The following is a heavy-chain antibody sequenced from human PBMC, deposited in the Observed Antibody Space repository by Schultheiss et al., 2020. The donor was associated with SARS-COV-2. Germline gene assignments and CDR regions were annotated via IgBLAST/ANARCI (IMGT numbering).Heavy chain of an antibody. J-gene: IGHJ2*01. V-gene: IGHV1-8*01. Sequence: ASVKVSCEASGYTFTSFDIIWVRQATGQGLEWVGWTDTNTGNTCYAQKFQGRVTMIRDTSTNTAYMELSSLTFEDTAVYYCARARIPSARVSHWYFDLWGRGTLVTVSS. D-gene: IGHD2-2*01. CDR2: TDTNTGNT. CDR1: GYTFTSFD. CDR3: ARARIPSARVSHWYFDL.